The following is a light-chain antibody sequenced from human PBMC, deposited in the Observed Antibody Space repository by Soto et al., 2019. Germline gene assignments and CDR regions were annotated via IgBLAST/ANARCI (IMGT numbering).Light chain of an antibody. CDR3: QHRSNWPPMYT. CDR1: QTVNSY. CDR2: DAS. J-gene: IGKJ2*01. Sequence: EIVLTQSPATLSLSPGERATLSCRASQTVNSYLAWYQQIPGQAPRLLIYDASNRATGIPGRFSGSGSGTDFTLTISSLEPEDFALYYCQHRSNWPPMYTFGQGTKLEIK. V-gene: IGKV3-11*01.